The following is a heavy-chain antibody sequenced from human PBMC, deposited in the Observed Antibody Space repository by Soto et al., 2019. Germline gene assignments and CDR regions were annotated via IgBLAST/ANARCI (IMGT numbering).Heavy chain of an antibody. CDR1: GFTFSSYA. D-gene: IGHD4-17*01. CDR2: ISGSGGST. J-gene: IGHJ4*02. CDR3: AKEAPLANIGDYGLYYFDY. V-gene: IGHV3-23*01. Sequence: GGSLRLSCAASGFTFSSYAMSWVRQAPGKGLEWVSAISGSGGSTYYADSVKGRFTISRDNSKNTLYLQMNSLRAEDTAVYSCAKEAPLANIGDYGLYYFDYWGQGTLVTVSS.